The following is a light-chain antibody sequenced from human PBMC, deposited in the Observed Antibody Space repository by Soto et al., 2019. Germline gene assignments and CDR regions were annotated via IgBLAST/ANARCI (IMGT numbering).Light chain of an antibody. CDR2: GAS. CDR3: QHFNGYPRT. J-gene: IGKJ5*01. Sequence: AIPLTQSPSSLSASIGDRVTITCRASQGISSALAWYQKKPGKAPSPVIYGASTLDSGVPSRFSGSGSGTDFTLTISSLQPEDFATYYCQHFNGYPRTFGQGTRLEIK. CDR1: QGISSA. V-gene: IGKV1-13*02.